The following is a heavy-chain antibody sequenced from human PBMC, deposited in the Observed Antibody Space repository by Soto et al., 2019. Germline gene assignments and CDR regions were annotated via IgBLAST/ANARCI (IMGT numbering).Heavy chain of an antibody. Sequence: PGGSLRLSCAASGFTFSDYYMSWIRQAPGKGLEWVSYISSSSSYTNYADSVKGRFTISRDNAKNSLYLQMNSLRAEDTAVYYCARGARSSSWPYYFDYWGQGXLVTVYS. J-gene: IGHJ4*02. CDR1: GFTFSDYY. D-gene: IGHD6-13*01. CDR3: ARGARSSSWPYYFDY. CDR2: ISSSSSYT. V-gene: IGHV3-11*06.